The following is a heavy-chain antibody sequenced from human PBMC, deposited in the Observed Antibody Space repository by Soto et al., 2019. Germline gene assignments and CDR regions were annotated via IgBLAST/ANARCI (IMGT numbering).Heavy chain of an antibody. J-gene: IGHJ4*02. CDR3: ARSWGSGRYGVDY. D-gene: IGHD3-16*02. V-gene: IGHV3-48*02. CDR1: GFTLSSYS. Sequence: EVQLVESGGGLVQPGGSLRLSCAASGFTLSSYSMNWVRQAPGKGLEWVSYISSGSTTIYYAGSVQGRFTISRDNAKNSLYLQMNSLRDEDTAVYYCARSWGSGRYGVDYWGQGTLVTVSS. CDR2: ISSGSTTI.